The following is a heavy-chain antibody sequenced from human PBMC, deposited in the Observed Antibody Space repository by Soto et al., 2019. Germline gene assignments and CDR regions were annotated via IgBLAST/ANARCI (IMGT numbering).Heavy chain of an antibody. V-gene: IGHV3-33*01. CDR3: ARDKTLDAFDI. J-gene: IGHJ3*02. CDR2: IWYDGSNK. Sequence: LRLSCAATGFTFSSYGMHWVRQAPGKGLEWVAVIWYDGSNKYYADSVKGRFTISRDNSKNTLYLQMNSLRAEDTAVYYCARDKTLDAFDIWGQGTMVTVSS. CDR1: GFTFSSYG.